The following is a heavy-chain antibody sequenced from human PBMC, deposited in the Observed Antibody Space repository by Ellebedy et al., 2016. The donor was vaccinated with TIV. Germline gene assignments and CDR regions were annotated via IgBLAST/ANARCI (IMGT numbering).Heavy chain of an antibody. D-gene: IGHD4-17*01. Sequence: SLKISCAASGFTFDDYAMHWVRQAPGKGLEWVSGISWNSGSIGYADSVKGRFTISRDNAKNSLYLQMNSLRAEDTALYYCAKENDYGDSTLGYWGQGTLVTVSS. CDR1: GFTFDDYA. V-gene: IGHV3-9*01. CDR2: ISWNSGSI. J-gene: IGHJ4*02. CDR3: AKENDYGDSTLGY.